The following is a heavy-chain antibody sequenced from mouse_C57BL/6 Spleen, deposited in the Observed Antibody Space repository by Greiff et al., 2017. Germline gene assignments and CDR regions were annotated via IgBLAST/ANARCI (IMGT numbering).Heavy chain of an antibody. J-gene: IGHJ2*01. CDR1: GYAFSSYW. CDR3: ARSYYSSSSFFDY. D-gene: IGHD1-1*01. V-gene: IGHV1-80*01. CDR2: IYPGDGDT. Sequence: VQLQESGAELVKPGASVKISCKASGYAFSSYWMNWVKPRPGKGLEWIGQIYPGDGDTTYNGKFKGKATLTADKSSSTAYMQLSSLTSEDSAVYFCARSYYSSSSFFDYWGQGTTLTVSS.